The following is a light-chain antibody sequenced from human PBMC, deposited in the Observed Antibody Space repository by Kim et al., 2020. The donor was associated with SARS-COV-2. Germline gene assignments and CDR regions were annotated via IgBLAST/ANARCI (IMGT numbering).Light chain of an antibody. CDR1: QSVSSN. CDR2: GAS. Sequence: EIVLTQSPATLSVSPGERATLSCRASQSVSSNLAWYQQKPGQAPRLLIYGASTRATGIPARFSGSGSGTEFTLTISSLQSEDFAVYYWQQYKNSVGFGQGTKVDIK. J-gene: IGKJ1*01. V-gene: IGKV3-15*01. CDR3: QQYKNSVG.